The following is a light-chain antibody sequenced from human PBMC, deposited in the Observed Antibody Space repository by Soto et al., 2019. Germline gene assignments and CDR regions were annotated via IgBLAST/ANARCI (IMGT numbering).Light chain of an antibody. CDR3: QHFGDSLWT. Sequence: EIVLTQSPGTLSLSPRERATLFCRASQSVASRNLAWYQQKSGQAPRLLMYGASSRAIHTPDRFSGTGSGTDFTLTISGLEPEDFAVYYCQHFGDSLWTFGQGTKVDIK. CDR1: QSVASRN. J-gene: IGKJ1*01. CDR2: GAS. V-gene: IGKV3-20*01.